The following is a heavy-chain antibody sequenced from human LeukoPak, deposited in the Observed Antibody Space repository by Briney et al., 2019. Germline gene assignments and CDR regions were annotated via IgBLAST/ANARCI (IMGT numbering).Heavy chain of an antibody. CDR1: GYSFTNYW. Sequence: GESLKISCMGSGYSFTNYWIGWVRQVPGGGLEGMGVIYPSDSDTRYSPSFQGQVTISADKSIDTAYLQWSSLKASDTAMYYCARQRDSGFDFDSWGQGTLVTVSS. CDR3: ARQRDSGFDFDS. CDR2: IYPSDSDT. D-gene: IGHD5-12*01. V-gene: IGHV5-51*01. J-gene: IGHJ4*02.